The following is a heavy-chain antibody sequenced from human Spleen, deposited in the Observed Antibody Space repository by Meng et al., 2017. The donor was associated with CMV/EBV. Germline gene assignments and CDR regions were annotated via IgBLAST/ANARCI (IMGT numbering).Heavy chain of an antibody. J-gene: IGHJ4*02. CDR2: IYHGGST. CDR3: VRYDFWSGPD. V-gene: IGHV3-53*01. CDR1: GFTFSSFW. Sequence: GESLKISCAASGFTFSSFWMSWVRQAPGKGLDWVSVIYHGGSTYYADSVKGRFIISRDNSKNTLYLQMNSLRAEDTAVYYCVRYDFWSGPDWGQGTLVTVSS. D-gene: IGHD3/OR15-3a*01.